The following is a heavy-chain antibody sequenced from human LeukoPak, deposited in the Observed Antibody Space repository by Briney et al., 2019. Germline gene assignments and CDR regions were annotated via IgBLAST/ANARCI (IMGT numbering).Heavy chain of an antibody. CDR3: ARGYYGSGTYRCFDP. D-gene: IGHD3-10*01. V-gene: IGHV4-59*08. CDR1: GVSISSYY. Sequence: SETLSPTCTVSGVSISSYYWSWIRQPPGKGLEWVGNIYYSGSTNYNPSLKSRVTISVDTSKNQFSLNLSSVTAADTAVYYCARGYYGSGTYRCFDPWGQGTLVTVSS. CDR2: IYYSGST. J-gene: IGHJ5*02.